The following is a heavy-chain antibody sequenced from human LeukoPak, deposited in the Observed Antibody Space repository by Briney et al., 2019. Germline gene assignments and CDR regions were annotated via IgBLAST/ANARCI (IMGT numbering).Heavy chain of an antibody. CDR2: IYHSGNT. D-gene: IGHD6-6*01. CDR1: GYSIRSGNT. CDR3: ARWYSSSGYLDY. J-gene: IGHJ4*02. V-gene: IGHV4-38-2*01. Sequence: SEPLSLTGAVPGYSIRSGNTWAWFRQPPGKGLEWIGSIYHSGNTNYNPSLKSRVTISVDTSKNQFSLKVSSVTAADTALYYCARWYSSSGYLDYWGQGTLVTVSS.